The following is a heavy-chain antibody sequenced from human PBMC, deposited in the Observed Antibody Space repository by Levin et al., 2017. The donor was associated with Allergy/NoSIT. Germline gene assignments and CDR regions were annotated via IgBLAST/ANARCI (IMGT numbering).Heavy chain of an antibody. V-gene: IGHV3-30-3*01. J-gene: IGHJ4*02. CDR3: ARDLWFGGGHFDY. Sequence: LSLTCAASGFTFSSYAMHWVRQAPGKGLEWVAVISYDGSNKYYADSVKGRFTISRDNSKNTLYLQMNSLRAEDTAVYYCARDLWFGGGHFDYWGQGTLVTVSS. CDR1: GFTFSSYA. CDR2: ISYDGSNK. D-gene: IGHD3-10*01.